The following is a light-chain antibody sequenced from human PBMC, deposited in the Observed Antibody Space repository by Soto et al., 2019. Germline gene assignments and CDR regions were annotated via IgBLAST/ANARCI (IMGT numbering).Light chain of an antibody. CDR3: QHYNSYSEA. CDR1: QSISSW. CDR2: KAS. J-gene: IGKJ1*01. Sequence: EIQMTQSPSSLSASVGDRFTITCRASQSISSWLAWYQQKPGKAPKLLIYKASTLKSGVPSRFSGSGSGTEFTLTISSLQPDDFATYYCQHYNSYSEAFGQGTKVDI. V-gene: IGKV1-5*03.